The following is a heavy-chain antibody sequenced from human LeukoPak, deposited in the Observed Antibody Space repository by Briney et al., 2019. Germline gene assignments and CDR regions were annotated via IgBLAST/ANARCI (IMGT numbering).Heavy chain of an antibody. J-gene: IGHJ4*02. Sequence: GGSLRLSCAASGFTFSNAWMSCVRQAPGKGLEWVGRIKSKTDGGTADNAAPVQGRFTISRDDLKNTLYLQMNSLKSEDTAVYYCTAAALRGPLNWGQGTLVTVSS. CDR3: TAAALRGPLN. D-gene: IGHD1-26*01. CDR1: GFTFSNAW. V-gene: IGHV3-15*01. CDR2: IKSKTDGGTA.